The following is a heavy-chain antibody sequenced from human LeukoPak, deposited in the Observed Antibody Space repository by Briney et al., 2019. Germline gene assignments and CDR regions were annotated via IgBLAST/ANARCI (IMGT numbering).Heavy chain of an antibody. J-gene: IGHJ5*02. V-gene: IGHV1-46*02. CDR2: INPSGGST. CDR3: ARESGALRFLEWLYTKPYNWFDP. Sequence: ASVKVSCKASGYTFNSYYMHWVRQAPAQGHEWMGIINPSGGSTSYAQKFQGRVTMTRDTSTSTVYMELSSLRSEDTAVYYCARESGALRFLEWLYTKPYNWFDPWGQGTLVTVSS. CDR1: GYTFNSYY. D-gene: IGHD3-3*01.